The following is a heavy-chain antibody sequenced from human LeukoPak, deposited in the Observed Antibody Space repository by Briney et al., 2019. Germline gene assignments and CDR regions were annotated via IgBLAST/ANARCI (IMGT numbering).Heavy chain of an antibody. D-gene: IGHD6-19*01. CDR1: GGTFSSYA. V-gene: IGHV1-69*13. Sequence: GASVKVSCKASGGTFSSYAISWVRQAPGQGLEWMGGIIPIFGTANYAQKFQGRVTITADESTSTAYMELSSLRSEDTAVYYCATILAVAGGSGMDVWGQGTTVTVSS. CDR2: IIPIFGTA. CDR3: ATILAVAGGSGMDV. J-gene: IGHJ6*02.